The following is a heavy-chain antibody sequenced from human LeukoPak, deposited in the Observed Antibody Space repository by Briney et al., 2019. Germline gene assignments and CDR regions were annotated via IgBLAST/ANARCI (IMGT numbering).Heavy chain of an antibody. J-gene: IGHJ4*02. CDR2: ITDNGVST. CDR3: AKDLRVH. Sequence: GGSLRLSCAASGFTISSYDMSWVRQAPGKGLEWVSSITDNGVSTYYADSVKGRFTISRDNSKNMLYLQMNSLRAEDTALYYCAKDLRVHWGQGTLVIVSS. CDR1: GFTISSYD. V-gene: IGHV3-23*01. D-gene: IGHD3-10*01.